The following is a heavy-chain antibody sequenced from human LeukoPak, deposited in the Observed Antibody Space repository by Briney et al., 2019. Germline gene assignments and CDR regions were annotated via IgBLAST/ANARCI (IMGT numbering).Heavy chain of an antibody. Sequence: ASVKVSCKPSGYTFTDYFIHWMRQAPGKGLEWMGHIDPEDGESLTADQFQGKVTITTDTSTNTAHMEFSGLTSEDTAVYYCAKNAFYGSGASIFENWGPGTLVIVSS. CDR2: IDPEDGES. V-gene: IGHV1-69-2*01. CDR1: GYTFTDYF. D-gene: IGHD3-10*01. CDR3: AKNAFYGSGASIFEN. J-gene: IGHJ4*02.